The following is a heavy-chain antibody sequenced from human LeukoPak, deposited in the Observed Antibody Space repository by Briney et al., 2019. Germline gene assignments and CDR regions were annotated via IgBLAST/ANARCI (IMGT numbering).Heavy chain of an antibody. J-gene: IGHJ4*02. Sequence: GGSLRLSCAASGFTFSSYSMNWVRQAPGKGLEWVSSISSSSSYIYYADSVKGRFTISRDNSKNTLYLQMNSLRDEDTAVYYCAKLQSDLFDYWGQGTLVTVSS. CDR3: AKLQSDLFDY. CDR1: GFTFSSYS. D-gene: IGHD5-24*01. V-gene: IGHV3-21*01. CDR2: ISSSSSYI.